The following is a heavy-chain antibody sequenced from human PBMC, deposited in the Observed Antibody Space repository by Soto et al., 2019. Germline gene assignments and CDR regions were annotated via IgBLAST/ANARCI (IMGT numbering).Heavy chain of an antibody. CDR3: ARLLDFDWLLTWFDP. CDR2: IYYSGST. Sequence: SETLSLTCTVSGGSISSYYWSWIRQPPGKGLEWIGYIYYSGSTNYNPSLKSRVTISVDTSKNQFSLKLSSVTAADTAVYYCARLLDFDWLLTWFDPWGQGTLVTVSS. J-gene: IGHJ5*02. V-gene: IGHV4-59*01. D-gene: IGHD3-9*01. CDR1: GGSISSYY.